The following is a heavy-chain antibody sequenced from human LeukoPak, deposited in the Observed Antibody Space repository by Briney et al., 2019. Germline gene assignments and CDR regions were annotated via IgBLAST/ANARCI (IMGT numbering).Heavy chain of an antibody. CDR2: ISGSGGST. CDR3: AKATYSSGWFHFDY. J-gene: IGHJ4*02. Sequence: GRSLRLSCAASGFTLSSYAMSWVRQAPGKGLEWVSAISGSGGSTYYADSVKGRFTISRDNSKNTLYLQMNSLRAEDTAVYYCAKATYSSGWFHFDYWGQGTLVTVSS. CDR1: GFTLSSYA. V-gene: IGHV3-23*01. D-gene: IGHD6-19*01.